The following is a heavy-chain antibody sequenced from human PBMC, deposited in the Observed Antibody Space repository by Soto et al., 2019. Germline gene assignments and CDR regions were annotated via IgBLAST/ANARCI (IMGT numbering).Heavy chain of an antibody. D-gene: IGHD6-13*01. Sequence: ASVKVSCKASGYTFTGYYMHWVRQAPGQGLEWMGWINPNSGGTNYAQKFQGWVTMTRDTSISTAYMELSRLRSDDTAVYYCARSVFENRPSSSSWYSLGYWGQGTLVTVSS. CDR3: ARSVFENRPSSSSWYSLGY. CDR1: GYTFTGYY. CDR2: INPNSGGT. V-gene: IGHV1-2*04. J-gene: IGHJ4*02.